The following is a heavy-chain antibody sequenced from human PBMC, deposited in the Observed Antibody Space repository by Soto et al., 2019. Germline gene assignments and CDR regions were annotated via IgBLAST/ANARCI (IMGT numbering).Heavy chain of an antibody. CDR2: INPNSGGT. Sequence: GASVKVSCKASGYTFTGYYMHWVRQAPGQGLEWMGWINPNSGGTNYAQKFQGWVTMTRDTSISTAYMELSRLRSDDTAVYYCARGGVVTDYYYYYYMDVWGKGTTDTVSS. V-gene: IGHV1-2*04. D-gene: IGHD3-3*01. CDR3: ARGGVVTDYYYYYYMDV. J-gene: IGHJ6*03. CDR1: GYTFTGYY.